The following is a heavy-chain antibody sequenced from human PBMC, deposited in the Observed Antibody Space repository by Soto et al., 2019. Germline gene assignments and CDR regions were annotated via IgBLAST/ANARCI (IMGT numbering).Heavy chain of an antibody. CDR2: IIPIFGTA. V-gene: IGHV1-69*13. J-gene: IGHJ6*02. CDR1: GGTFSSYA. Sequence: ASVKVSCKASGGTFSSYAISWVRQAPGQGLEWMGGIIPIFGTANYAQKFQGRVTITADESTSTAYMELSSLRSEDTAVYYCARDEAGIAVAVYYYYGMDAWGQGPTVTV. CDR3: ARDEAGIAVAVYYYYGMDA. D-gene: IGHD6-19*01.